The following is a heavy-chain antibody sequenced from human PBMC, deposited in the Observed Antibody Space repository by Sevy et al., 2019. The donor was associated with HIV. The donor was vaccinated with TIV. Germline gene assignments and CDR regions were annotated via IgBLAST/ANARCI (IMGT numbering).Heavy chain of an antibody. CDR2: ISYDGSSK. Sequence: GGSLRLSCAASGFNFSSYGMHWVRQAPGKGLEWVAVISYDGSSKYYADSVKGRFTISRDNSKNTVYLQINRLRAEDTAVYYSAKESGSYYDFWSGHDAFAIWGQWTMVTVSS. J-gene: IGHJ3*02. V-gene: IGHV3-30*18. CDR3: AKESGSYYDFWSGHDAFAI. D-gene: IGHD3-3*01. CDR1: GFNFSSYG.